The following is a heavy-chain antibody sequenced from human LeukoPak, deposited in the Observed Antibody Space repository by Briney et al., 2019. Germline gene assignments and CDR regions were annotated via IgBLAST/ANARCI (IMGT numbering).Heavy chain of an antibody. CDR1: GGTFSSYT. Sequence: SVKVSCKASGGTFSSYTISWVRQAPGQGLEWMGGIIPIFGTANYAQKFQGRVTITADESTSTAYMELSSLRSEDTAVYYCARGRYSSSINSMDVWGQGTSVTVSS. J-gene: IGHJ6*02. D-gene: IGHD6-6*01. V-gene: IGHV1-69*01. CDR2: IIPIFGTA. CDR3: ARGRYSSSINSMDV.